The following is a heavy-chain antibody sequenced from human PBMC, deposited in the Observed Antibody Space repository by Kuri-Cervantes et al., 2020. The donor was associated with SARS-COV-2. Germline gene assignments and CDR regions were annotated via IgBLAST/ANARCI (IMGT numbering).Heavy chain of an antibody. CDR2: INPNSGGT. D-gene: IGHD2-2*01. CDR3: ARVGCSSTSCYRAIDH. V-gene: IGHV1-2*02. J-gene: IGHJ4*02. Sequence: ASVKVSCKASGYTFTGYYMHWVRQAPGQGLEWMGWINPNSGGTNYAQKFQGRVTMTRDTSISTAYMELSRLRSDDTAVYYCARVGCSSTSCYRAIDHWGQGTLVTVSS. CDR1: GYTFTGYY.